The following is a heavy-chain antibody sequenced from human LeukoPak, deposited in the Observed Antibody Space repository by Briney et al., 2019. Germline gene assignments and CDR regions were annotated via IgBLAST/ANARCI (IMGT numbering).Heavy chain of an antibody. CDR2: ITADNFNT. J-gene: IGHJ3*01. Sequence: ASVKVSCKASGYTFTSYPLTWVRQAPGVGFEWVGWITADNFNTNYVQKFQGRVTLTKETSTNTAYMEMRSLMSDDTAVYYCARVRTPFGVVASPDALDVWGQGTAVTVSS. D-gene: IGHD3-3*01. V-gene: IGHV1-18*01. CDR3: ARVRTPFGVVASPDALDV. CDR1: GYTFTSYP.